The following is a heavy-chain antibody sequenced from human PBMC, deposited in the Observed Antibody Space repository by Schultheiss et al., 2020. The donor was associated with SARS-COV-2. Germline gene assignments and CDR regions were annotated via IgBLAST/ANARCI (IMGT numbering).Heavy chain of an antibody. Sequence: SQTLSLTCAVYGGSFSGYYWSWIRQHPGKGLEWIGEIYHSGSTNYNPSLKSRVTISVDTSKNQFSLKLSSVTAADTAVYYCARRYSSSWYDNYYFDYWGQGTLVTVSS. D-gene: IGHD6-13*01. J-gene: IGHJ4*02. CDR3: ARRYSSSWYDNYYFDY. CDR2: IYHSGST. CDR1: GGSFSGYY. V-gene: IGHV4-34*01.